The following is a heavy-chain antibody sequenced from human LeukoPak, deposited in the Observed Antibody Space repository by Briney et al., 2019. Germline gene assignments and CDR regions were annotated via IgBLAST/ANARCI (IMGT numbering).Heavy chain of an antibody. V-gene: IGHV3-21*01. J-gene: IGHJ4*02. CDR3: ARDGGDSGYDPPDY. D-gene: IGHD5-12*01. CDR1: GFTFSSYA. CDR2: ISSSSSYI. Sequence: GGSLRLSCAASGFTFSSYAMHWVRQAPGKGLEWVSSISSSSSYIYYADSVKGRFTISRDNAKNSLYLQMNSLRAEDTAVYYCARDGGDSGYDPPDYWGQGTLVTVSS.